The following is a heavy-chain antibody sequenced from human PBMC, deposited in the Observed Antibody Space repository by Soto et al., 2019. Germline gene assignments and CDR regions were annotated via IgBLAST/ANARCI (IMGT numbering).Heavy chain of an antibody. CDR2: ISYDGSNK. J-gene: IGHJ4*02. V-gene: IGHV3-30-3*01. CDR1: GFTFSSYA. Sequence: PGGSLRLSCAASGFTFSSYAMHWVRQAPGKGLEWVAVISYDGSNKYYADSVKGRFTISRDNSKNTLYLQMNSLRAEDTAVYYCARAPVLWFFDYWGQGTLVTVSS. D-gene: IGHD3-10*01. CDR3: ARAPVLWFFDY.